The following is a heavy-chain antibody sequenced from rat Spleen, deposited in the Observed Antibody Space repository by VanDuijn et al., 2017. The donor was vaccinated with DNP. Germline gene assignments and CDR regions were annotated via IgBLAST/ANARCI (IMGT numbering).Heavy chain of an antibody. CDR3: SSLSTGLISGWFAY. D-gene: IGHD3-6*01. J-gene: IGHJ3*01. CDR1: GFTFSSYW. V-gene: IGHV5-58*01. Sequence: EVQLVETGGGLVQPGRSLKLSCVASGFTFSSYWMYWIRQAPTKGLEWVAYIGSDGYAPYYGDSVKGRLTISRDNAKNTLYLQMDSLRSEDTATYYCSSLSTGLISGWFAYWGQGTLVTVSS. CDR2: IGSDGYAP.